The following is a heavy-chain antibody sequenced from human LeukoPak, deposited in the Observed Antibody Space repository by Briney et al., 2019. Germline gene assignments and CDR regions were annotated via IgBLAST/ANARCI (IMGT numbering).Heavy chain of an antibody. D-gene: IGHD3-10*01. V-gene: IGHV1-8*01. CDR1: GYTFTSYD. CDR3: ARATVLLWFGELLPNYYYMDV. Sequence: ASVKVSCKASGYTFTSYDINWVRQATGQGLEWMGWMNPNSGNTGYAQKFQGRVTMTRNTSISTAYMELSSLRSEDTAVYYCARATVLLWFGELLPNYYYMDVWGKGTTVTISS. J-gene: IGHJ6*03. CDR2: MNPNSGNT.